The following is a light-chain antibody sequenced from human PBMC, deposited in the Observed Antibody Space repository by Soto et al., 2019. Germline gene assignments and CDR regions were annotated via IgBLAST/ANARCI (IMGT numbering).Light chain of an antibody. CDR3: GSYTGSITYV. V-gene: IGLV2-14*01. Sequence: QSALTQPASVSGSLGQSITISCTGTTSDVGGYNYVSWYQQHPGKAPILMIYEVTNRPSGVSNRFSGSKSGNTASLTISGLQVEHEAEYFCGSYTGSITYVFANGTKVT. CDR2: EVT. CDR1: TSDVGGYNY. J-gene: IGLJ1*01.